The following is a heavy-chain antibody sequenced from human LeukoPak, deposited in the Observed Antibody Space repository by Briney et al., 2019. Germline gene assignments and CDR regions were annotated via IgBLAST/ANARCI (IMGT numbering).Heavy chain of an antibody. V-gene: IGHV4-59*08. CDR2: IYYSGST. CDR3: ARTPMVRGDNDY. Sequence: SETLSLTCTVSGGSISSYYWSWLRQPPGKGLEWVGYIYYSGSTNYNPSLKSRVTISVDTSKNQFTLKLSSVTAADTAVYYCARTPMVRGDNDYWGQGTLVTVSS. D-gene: IGHD3-10*01. J-gene: IGHJ4*02. CDR1: GGSISSYY.